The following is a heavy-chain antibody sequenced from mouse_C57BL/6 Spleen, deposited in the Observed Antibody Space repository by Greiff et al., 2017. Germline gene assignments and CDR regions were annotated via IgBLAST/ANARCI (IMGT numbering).Heavy chain of an antibody. CDR1: GFNIKDDY. D-gene: IGHD1-1*01. CDR2: IDPEDGET. CDR3: ARVTTVVGPFAY. V-gene: IGHV14-2*01. J-gene: IGHJ3*01. Sequence: VQLQQSGAELVKPGASVKLSCTASGFNIKDDYMHWVKQRTEQGLEWIGRIDPEDGETKYASKFQGKATITADTSSNTAYLQLSILTPEDTAVYYCARVTTVVGPFAYRGQGTLVTVS.